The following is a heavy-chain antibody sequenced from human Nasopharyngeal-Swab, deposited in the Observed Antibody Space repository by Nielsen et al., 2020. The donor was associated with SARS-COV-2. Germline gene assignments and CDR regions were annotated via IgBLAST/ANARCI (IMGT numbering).Heavy chain of an antibody. CDR3: ARAGLVVVPAAMGY. D-gene: IGHD2-2*01. CDR2: INPNSGGT. J-gene: IGHJ4*02. CDR1: GYTFTGYY. V-gene: IGHV1-2*02. Sequence: ASVKVSCKASGYTFTGYYMHWVRQAPGQGLGWMGWINPNSGGTNYAQKFQGRVTMTRDTSISTAYMELSRLRSDGTAVYYCARAGLVVVPAAMGYWGQGTLVTVSS.